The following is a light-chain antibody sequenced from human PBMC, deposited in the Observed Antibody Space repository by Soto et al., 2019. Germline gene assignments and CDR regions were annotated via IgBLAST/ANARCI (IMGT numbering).Light chain of an antibody. Sequence: EIVLTQSPDTLSLSPGERATLSCRASQSVSSSYLAWYQQKPGQAPRLLIYGASSRATGVPDRCSGSGSGTDFTLTISRLEPDDFAVYYCHQYGSSPLYTFGQGTKLEIK. CDR1: QSVSSSY. V-gene: IGKV3-20*01. J-gene: IGKJ2*01. CDR2: GAS. CDR3: HQYGSSPLYT.